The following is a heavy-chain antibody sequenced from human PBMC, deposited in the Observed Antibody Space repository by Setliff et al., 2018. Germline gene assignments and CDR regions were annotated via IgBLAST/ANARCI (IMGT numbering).Heavy chain of an antibody. J-gene: IGHJ6*03. Sequence: PSATLSLTCRVSGGSISSGNYYWGLIRQPPGKGLEWVATIYYSGSTYSNPSLKSRLIISVDAPDNQSSVKLSSVTAADTAVYYCARHKSNGSGSYPSLYMDVWGKGIMVTVSS. CDR3: ARHKSNGSGSYPSLYMDV. CDR1: GGSISSGNYY. V-gene: IGHV4-39*01. D-gene: IGHD3-10*01. CDR2: IYYSGST.